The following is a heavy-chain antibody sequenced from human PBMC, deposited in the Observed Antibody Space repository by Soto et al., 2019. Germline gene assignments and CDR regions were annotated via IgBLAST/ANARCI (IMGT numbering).Heavy chain of an antibody. CDR1: GTFKSYS. V-gene: IGHV1-69*01. CDR3: ARLRRETFLNDAFDI. Sequence: QVQLVQSGAEVKKPGSSVKVSCKASGTFKSYSITWVRQAPGQGLEWMGVITPMFGTINYAQKFQGRVTIAADESTNTAYMELSSLRSGDTAVYYCARLRRETFLNDAFDIWCPGTMVTVSS. J-gene: IGHJ3*02. CDR2: ITPMFGTI.